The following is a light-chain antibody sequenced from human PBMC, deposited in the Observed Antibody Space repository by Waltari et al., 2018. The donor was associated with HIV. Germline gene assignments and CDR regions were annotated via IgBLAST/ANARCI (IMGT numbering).Light chain of an antibody. J-gene: IGLJ3*02. CDR3: QSADSSGTWV. V-gene: IGLV3-25*03. CDR1: ALSKQY. CDR2: KDT. Sequence: SYELTQPPSVSVSPGQTARITCSGDALSKQYVHWYQQKPGQAPVRVIYKDTERPSGIPERLSGSSSGTTVTLTITGVQAEDEADYYCQSADSSGTWVFGGGTKLTVL.